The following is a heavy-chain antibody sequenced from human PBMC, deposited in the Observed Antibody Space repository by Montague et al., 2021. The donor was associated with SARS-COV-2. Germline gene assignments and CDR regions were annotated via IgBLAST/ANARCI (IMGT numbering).Heavy chain of an antibody. Sequence: SETLSLTCAVHGTSFSGYYWNWIRQPPGKGLEWIGEVNHGGSTKYSPSLKSRLTISADTSNNQFSLKLTSVAAADTAVYYCARLRDGVVPSPILGVGPYYSYYYRDVWGGGTTVTVSS. D-gene: IGHD3-10*01. CDR1: GTSFSGYY. CDR2: VNHGGST. CDR3: ARLRDGVVPSPILGVGPYYSYYYRDV. J-gene: IGHJ6*03. V-gene: IGHV4-34*01.